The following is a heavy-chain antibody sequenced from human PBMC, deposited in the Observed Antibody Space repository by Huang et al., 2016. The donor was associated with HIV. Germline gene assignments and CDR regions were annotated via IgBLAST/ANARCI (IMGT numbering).Heavy chain of an antibody. V-gene: IGHV1-69*01. J-gene: IGHJ4*02. CDR2: VIPTLGTA. D-gene: IGHD3-22*01. CDR3: ATVDYYDTSGPQRGYFDN. CDR1: GGSFRNFA. Sequence: QVQLVQSGAEVKKPGSSVKVSCKASGGSFRNFAIGWVRQAPGQGLEWMGGVIPTLGTATYAQKFQGRVTIIADESTSTAYMELSSLRSEDTAVYYCATVDYYDTSGPQRGYFDNWGQGTLVTVSS.